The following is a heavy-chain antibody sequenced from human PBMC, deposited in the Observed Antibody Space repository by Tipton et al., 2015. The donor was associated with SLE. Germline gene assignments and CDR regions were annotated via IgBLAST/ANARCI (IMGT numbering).Heavy chain of an antibody. J-gene: IGHJ4*02. CDR2: VFYSGIT. D-gene: IGHD2-15*01. CDR3: AREEDSGGGILDY. Sequence: TLSLTCTVSGGSISSYYWSWIRQPPGKGLERIGNVFYSGITNDNPSLKSRITISVDSSKNQFSLRLNSVTAADTAVYYCAREEDSGGGILDYWGQGILVTVSS. CDR1: GGSISSYY. V-gene: IGHV4-59*01.